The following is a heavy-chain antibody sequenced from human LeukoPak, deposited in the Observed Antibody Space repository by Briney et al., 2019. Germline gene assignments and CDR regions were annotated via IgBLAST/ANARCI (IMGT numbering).Heavy chain of an antibody. D-gene: IGHD3-22*01. CDR2: INNDGSTT. Sequence: GGSLRLSCAASGFTFSTYWMHWVRQAPGKGLLWVSFINNDGSTTSYADSVRGRFTISRDNAKNTLYLQMNSLRAEDTAVYYCARNYYQDYYYYGMDVWGQGTTVTVSS. J-gene: IGHJ6*02. CDR1: GFTFSTYW. V-gene: IGHV3-74*01. CDR3: ARNYYQDYYYYGMDV.